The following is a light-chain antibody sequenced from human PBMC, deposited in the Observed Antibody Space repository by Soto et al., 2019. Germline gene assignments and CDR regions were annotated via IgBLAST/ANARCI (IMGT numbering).Light chain of an antibody. Sequence: QSVLTQPASVSGSPGQSITVSCTDTNNDIGTSDLVSWYQQHPGKGPKLIIYDANKRPSGVSNRLSGSTSGSTASLTISGLQAEDEADYFCCSYSGSGTYVFGTGPKVTVL. CDR3: CSYSGSGTYV. CDR2: DAN. V-gene: IGLV2-23*01. J-gene: IGLJ1*01. CDR1: NNDIGTSDL.